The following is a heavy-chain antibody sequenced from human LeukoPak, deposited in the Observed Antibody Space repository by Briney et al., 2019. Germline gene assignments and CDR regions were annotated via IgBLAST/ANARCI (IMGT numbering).Heavy chain of an antibody. Sequence: AGGSLRLSCAASGFTFSSYAMSWVRQAPGKGLEWVSAISGSGGSTYYADSVKGRFTISRDNSKNTLYLQMNSLRTEDTAVYYCAREERFLQWPYYNGMDVWGQGTTVTVSS. CDR2: ISGSGGST. D-gene: IGHD3-3*01. CDR1: GFTFSSYA. CDR3: AREERFLQWPYYNGMDV. V-gene: IGHV3-23*01. J-gene: IGHJ6*02.